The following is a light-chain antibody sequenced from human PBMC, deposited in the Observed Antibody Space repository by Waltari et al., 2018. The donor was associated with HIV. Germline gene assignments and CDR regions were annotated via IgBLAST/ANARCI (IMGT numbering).Light chain of an antibody. Sequence: QPVVTQEPSLTVSPGGTVILTCASSAGAVTRGHCPSWFQLRPGQAPKTLIFDSNNRYPWTPARFAGSFLGGKAALTLTGAQPEDEAAYYCLLSYDGTLVFGGGT. J-gene: IGLJ2*01. CDR1: AGAVTRGHC. CDR2: DSN. CDR3: LLSYDGTLV. V-gene: IGLV7-46*01.